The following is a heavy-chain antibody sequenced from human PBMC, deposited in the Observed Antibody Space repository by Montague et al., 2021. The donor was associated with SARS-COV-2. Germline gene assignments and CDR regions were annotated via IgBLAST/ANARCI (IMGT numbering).Heavy chain of an antibody. CDR2: IYYSGST. Sequence: SETLSLTCTVSGGSISSSSYYWGWIRQPPGKGLEWIGSIYYSGSTYYNPSLKSRVTISVDTSKNQYSLKLSSVTAADTAVYYCARRLNYDILAGGALQYYDGMDVWGQGTTVTVSS. CDR1: GGSISSSSYY. D-gene: IGHD3-9*01. J-gene: IGHJ6*02. V-gene: IGHV4-39*01. CDR3: ARRLNYDILAGGALQYYDGMDV.